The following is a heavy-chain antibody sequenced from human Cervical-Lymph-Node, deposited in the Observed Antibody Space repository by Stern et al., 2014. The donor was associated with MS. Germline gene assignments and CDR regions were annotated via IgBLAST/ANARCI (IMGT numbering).Heavy chain of an antibody. CDR3: ARVPSGWQTGFDY. Sequence: QLVQSGGGVVQPERSLRLSCAASGFDFRIYGMQWVRPTPGKGLEWVAVIWFDGSNKNYADSVKGRFTISRDNSKNTLYLQMNSLRAADTAVYYCARVPSGWQTGFDYWGQGTLVTVSS. V-gene: IGHV3-33*01. D-gene: IGHD6-19*01. CDR1: GFDFRIYG. CDR2: IWFDGSNK. J-gene: IGHJ4*02.